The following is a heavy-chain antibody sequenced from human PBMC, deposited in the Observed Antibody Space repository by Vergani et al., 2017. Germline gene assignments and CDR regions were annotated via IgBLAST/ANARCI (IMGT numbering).Heavy chain of an antibody. CDR1: GGSLDIHSQT. Sequence: QVQLQESGPGLVKPSETLSLTCSFSGGSLDIHSQTWGWIRQPAGEGLEWIGLIDVKGNSNFSPSLESRVTMSADASRGRFSLNLRSVTTSDTAVYYCARSRPYWTSGSCPAIWGQGTLVTVSS. J-gene: IGHJ4*02. V-gene: IGHV4-61*02. D-gene: IGHD2-15*01. CDR2: IDVKGNS. CDR3: ARSRPYWTSGSCPAI.